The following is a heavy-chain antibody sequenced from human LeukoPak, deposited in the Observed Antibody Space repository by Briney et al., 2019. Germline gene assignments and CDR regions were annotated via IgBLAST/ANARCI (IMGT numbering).Heavy chain of an antibody. Sequence: GASVKVSCKASGYTFTGYYMHWVRQAPGQGLEWMGWINPNSGGTNYAQKFQGRVTMTRDTSISTAYMELSRLRSDDTAVCYCAREDYYGSGSYNAFDIWGQGTMVTVSS. CDR1: GYTFTGYY. CDR2: INPNSGGT. D-gene: IGHD3-10*01. V-gene: IGHV1-2*02. J-gene: IGHJ3*02. CDR3: AREDYYGSGSYNAFDI.